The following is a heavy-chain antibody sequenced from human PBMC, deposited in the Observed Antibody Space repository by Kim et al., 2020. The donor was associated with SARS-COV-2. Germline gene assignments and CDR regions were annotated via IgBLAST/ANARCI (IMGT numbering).Heavy chain of an antibody. V-gene: IGHV3-30-3*01. J-gene: IGHJ6*01. D-gene: IGHD3-10*01. CDR2: ISNGGSNY. CDR1: GFTFSSCD. Sequence: GGSLRLSCAASGFTFSSCDIHWVRQAPGKGLEWVSVISNGGSNYNSADAVKRRFTTSSNNSKTPLLLLMNLLRAEATVYYYCGGGASSRLRGLTYYY. CDR3: GGGASSRLRGLTYYY.